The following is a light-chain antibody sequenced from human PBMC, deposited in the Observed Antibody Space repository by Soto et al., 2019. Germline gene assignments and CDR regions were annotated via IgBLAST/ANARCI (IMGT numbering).Light chain of an antibody. CDR1: QSVTTN. Sequence: EVVMTQSPATLSVSPGERVTFSCRASQSVTTNLAWYQHKPGQSPRLLISDASTGASGIPPRFSGSGSGTEFTLTIDRLQSADFAVYYCRQYDRWPVTFGGGTRWIS. CDR2: DAS. V-gene: IGKV3-15*01. J-gene: IGKJ4*01. CDR3: RQYDRWPVT.